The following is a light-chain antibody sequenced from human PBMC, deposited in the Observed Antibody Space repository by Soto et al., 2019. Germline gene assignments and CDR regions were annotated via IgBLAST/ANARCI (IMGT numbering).Light chain of an antibody. CDR1: QSINTW. V-gene: IGKV1-5*03. CDR2: DGS. J-gene: IGKJ1*01. CDR3: QQYKTYYRM. Sequence: DIQMTQSPSTLSASVGDRITITCRASQSINTWLAWYQQKPGEAPKLLIYDGSTLERGVPSRFSGSGSGTEFTLTISRLQPDDFGTFYCQQYKTYYRMFGQGTTVEV.